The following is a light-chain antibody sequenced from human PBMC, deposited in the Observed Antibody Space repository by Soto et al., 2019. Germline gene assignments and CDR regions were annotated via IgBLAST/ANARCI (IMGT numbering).Light chain of an antibody. CDR2: NNN. CDR3: AAWDNSFSGSLV. V-gene: IGLV1-47*02. J-gene: IGLJ1*01. Sequence: VLTQPPSASGTPGQRVTISCSGSSPNIGGNYVYWYQHLPGTAPRLLIYNNNQRPSGVPDRFSGSKSGPSASLAINGLRSEDEADYYCAAWDNSFSGSLVFGTGTKVTVL. CDR1: SPNIGGNY.